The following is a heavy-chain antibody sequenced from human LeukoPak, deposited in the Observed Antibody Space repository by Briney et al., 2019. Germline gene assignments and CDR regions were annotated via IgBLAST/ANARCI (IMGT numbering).Heavy chain of an antibody. V-gene: IGHV4-30-2*01. CDR2: IYHSGST. D-gene: IGHD2-15*01. CDR3: ARVPLRGDAFDI. CDR1: GGSISSGGYS. Sequence: SETLSLTCAVSGGSISSGGYSWSWIRQPPGKGLEWIGYIYHSGSTYYNPSLKSRVTISVDRSKNQFSLKLSSVTAADTAVYYCARVPLRGDAFDIWGQGTMVTVSS. J-gene: IGHJ3*02.